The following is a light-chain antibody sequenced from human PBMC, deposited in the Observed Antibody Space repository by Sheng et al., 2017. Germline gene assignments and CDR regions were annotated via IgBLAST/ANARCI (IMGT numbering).Light chain of an antibody. J-gene: IGKJ2*01. Sequence: DIQMTQSPSSLSASVGDRVTITCRASLGISNSLAWYQQKPGKAPKLLVFAATLLESGVPSKFRGDVSGAEYTLTISSLQPEDFATYYCQQTYGSPLYTFGQGTKLEVK. V-gene: IGKV1-NL1*01. CDR2: AAT. CDR3: QQTYGSPLYT. CDR1: LGISNS.